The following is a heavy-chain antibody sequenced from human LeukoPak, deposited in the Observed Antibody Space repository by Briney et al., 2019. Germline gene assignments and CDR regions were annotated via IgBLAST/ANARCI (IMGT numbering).Heavy chain of an antibody. CDR3: ASYVDTAMVQDY. CDR2: ISYDGSNK. V-gene: IGHV3-30-3*01. Sequence: GGSLRLSCAASGFTFSSYAMHWVRQAPGKGLEWVAVISYDGSNKYYADSVKGRFTISRDNSKNTLYLQMNSLRAEDTAVYYCASYVDTAMVQDYWGQGTLVTVSS. D-gene: IGHD5-18*01. CDR1: GFTFSSYA. J-gene: IGHJ4*02.